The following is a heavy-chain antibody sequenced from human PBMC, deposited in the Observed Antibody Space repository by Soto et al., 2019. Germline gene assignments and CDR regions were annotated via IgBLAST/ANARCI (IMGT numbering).Heavy chain of an antibody. V-gene: IGHV3-30*18. Sequence: VQLLESGGGLIQPGGSLRLSCAASGFTFSYGIHWLRQAPGKGLEWVAYISYDSSNKFYGDSVKGRFTISRDNSKNTQFLQMKGLLAEDTAVYYCAKLVIGYCSGNTCDDYWGQGTLVAVSS. CDR1: GFTFSYG. CDR2: ISYDSSNK. D-gene: IGHD2-15*01. CDR3: AKLVIGYCSGNTCDDY. J-gene: IGHJ4*02.